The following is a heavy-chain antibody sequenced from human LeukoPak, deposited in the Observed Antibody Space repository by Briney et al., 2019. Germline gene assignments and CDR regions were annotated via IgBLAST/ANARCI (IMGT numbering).Heavy chain of an antibody. J-gene: IGHJ6*04. CDR2: IYRDDNK. CDR1: GFSLRTSGVG. Sequence: SGPTLVKPTQTLTLTRTFSGFSLRTSGVGVGWIRQPPAKALEWLALIYRDDNKRYSPSLKSRLTITKDTSKNQVVLRMTNMDPVDTATYYCAHDDPGNYGMDVWGKGTTVTVSS. D-gene: IGHD3-10*01. V-gene: IGHV2-5*02. CDR3: AHDDPGNYGMDV.